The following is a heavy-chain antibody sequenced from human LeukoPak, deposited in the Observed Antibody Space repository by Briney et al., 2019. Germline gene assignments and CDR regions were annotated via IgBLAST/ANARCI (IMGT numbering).Heavy chain of an antibody. J-gene: IGHJ4*02. CDR3: ASLTGIVATILYFDY. D-gene: IGHD5-12*01. Sequence: PSETLSLTCTVSGGSISSSSYYWGWIRQPPGKGLEWIGSIYYSGSTYYNPSLKSRVTISVDTSKNQFSLKLSSVTAADTAVYYCASLTGIVATILYFDYWGQGTLVTVSS. CDR2: IYYSGST. CDR1: GGSISSSSYY. V-gene: IGHV4-39*07.